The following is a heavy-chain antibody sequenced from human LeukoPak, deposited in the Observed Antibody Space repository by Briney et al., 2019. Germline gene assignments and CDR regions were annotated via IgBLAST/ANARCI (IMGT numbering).Heavy chain of an antibody. CDR3: ARGARAGYNLEPFDY. CDR2: IYYSGST. D-gene: IGHD5-24*01. J-gene: IGHJ4*02. V-gene: IGHV4-59*08. CDR1: GGSMSSYY. Sequence: SENLSRTCTGSGGSMSSYYWSWIRQPPGKGLEWIGYIYYSGSTKYNPSLKSRVTISVDTSKNQCSLKLSSVTAADTAVYYCARGARAGYNLEPFDYWGQGTLVTVSS.